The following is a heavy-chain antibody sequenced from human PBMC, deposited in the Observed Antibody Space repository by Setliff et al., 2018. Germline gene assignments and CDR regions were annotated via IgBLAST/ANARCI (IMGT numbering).Heavy chain of an antibody. Sequence: PGGSLRLSCAASGFTFSSYAITWVRQAPGKGLEWVSMISGSAQTTYYADSVKGRFTISRDNSKNTVYLEMNSLRAEDTAVYYCVRGGEGRDDSNSGSWGQGTLVTVSS. J-gene: IGHJ5*02. CDR3: VRGGEGRDDSNSGS. CDR1: GFTFSSYA. CDR2: ISGSAQTT. V-gene: IGHV3-23*01. D-gene: IGHD2-21*02.